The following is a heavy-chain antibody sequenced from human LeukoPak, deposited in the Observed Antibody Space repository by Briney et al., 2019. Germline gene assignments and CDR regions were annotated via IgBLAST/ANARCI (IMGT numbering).Heavy chain of an antibody. D-gene: IGHD3-22*01. V-gene: IGHV4-59*01. CDR2: IYYSGST. Sequence: PSETLSLTCTVSGGSISSDYWSWIRQPPGKGLEWSGYIYYSGSTKYNPSLKSRVTISVDTSKNQFSLKLPSVPAADSAVYYCARGLTYYFDSSGYYVTDAFDIWGQGTMVTVSS. CDR3: ARGLTYYFDSSGYYVTDAFDI. J-gene: IGHJ3*02. CDR1: GGSISSDY.